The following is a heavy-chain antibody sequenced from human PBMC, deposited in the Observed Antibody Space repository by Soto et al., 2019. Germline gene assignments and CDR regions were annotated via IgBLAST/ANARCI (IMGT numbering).Heavy chain of an antibody. V-gene: IGHV1-69*01. Sequence: QVQLVQSGAEVKKPGSSVKVSCKASGGTFSSYAIGWVRQAPGQGLEWMGGIIPIFGTANYAQKFQGRVTITADESTSTAYMELSSLRSEDTAVYYCARPDTRGYCSGGSCLGAFDIWGQGTMVTVSS. CDR3: ARPDTRGYCSGGSCLGAFDI. CDR2: IIPIFGTA. D-gene: IGHD2-15*01. CDR1: GGTFSSYA. J-gene: IGHJ3*02.